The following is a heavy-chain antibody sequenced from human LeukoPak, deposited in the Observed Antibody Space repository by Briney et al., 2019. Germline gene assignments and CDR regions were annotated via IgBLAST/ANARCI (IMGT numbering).Heavy chain of an antibody. D-gene: IGHD2-2*02. CDR2: IYSGGST. V-gene: IGHV3-66*01. J-gene: IGHJ2*01. CDR3: ARGSELYLGGYFDL. CDR1: GFTVSSNY. Sequence: GGSLRLSCAASGFTVSSNYMSWVRQAPGKGLEWVSIIYSGGSTYYADYVKDRFTISRDNSKNTLYLQVNSLRAEDTAVYYCARGSELYLGGYFDLWGRGTPVTVSS.